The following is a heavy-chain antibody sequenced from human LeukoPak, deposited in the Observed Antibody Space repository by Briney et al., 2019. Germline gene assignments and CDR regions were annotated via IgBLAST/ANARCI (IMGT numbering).Heavy chain of an antibody. CDR3: AKSHEPYYYDSSGYYDDY. CDR2: ISAGSGST. V-gene: IGHV3-23*01. J-gene: IGHJ4*02. D-gene: IGHD3-22*01. CDR1: GFRFSGYG. Sequence: GGSLRLSCAASGFRFSGYGMSWVRQAPGKGLEWVSSISAGSGSTDYADSVKGRFTISRDDSKNTLYLQMKSLRAEDTAVYYCAKSHEPYYYDSSGYYDDYWGQGTLVTVSS.